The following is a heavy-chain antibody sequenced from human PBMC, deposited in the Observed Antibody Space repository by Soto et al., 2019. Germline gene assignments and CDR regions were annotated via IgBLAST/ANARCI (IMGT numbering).Heavy chain of an antibody. D-gene: IGHD1-26*01. CDR1: GYSFTSLD. Sequence: QVQLVQSGAEVREPGASVKVSCKASGYSFTSLDINWVRQTAGQGLEWMGWMQPSTGRTGYAQKFQGRVTRTRDTSINTAYMELTTRAADDTASYYGARGVRAGGDYWGQGPLVTVSS. CDR3: ARGVRAGGDY. CDR2: MQPSTGRT. J-gene: IGHJ4*02. V-gene: IGHV1-8*01.